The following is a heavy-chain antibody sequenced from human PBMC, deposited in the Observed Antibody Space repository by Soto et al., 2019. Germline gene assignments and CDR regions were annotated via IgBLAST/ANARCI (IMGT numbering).Heavy chain of an antibody. CDR3: ARVGCSGGSCYYDP. V-gene: IGHV4-59*01. D-gene: IGHD2-15*01. Sequence: SETLSLTCTVSGGSISSYYWSWIRQHPGKGLELIGYIYYSGSTNYNPTLKSRVTISVDTSKNQFSLKLGSVTAADTAVYYCARVGCSGGSCYYDPWGQGTLVTVSS. CDR1: GGSISSYY. CDR2: IYYSGST. J-gene: IGHJ5*02.